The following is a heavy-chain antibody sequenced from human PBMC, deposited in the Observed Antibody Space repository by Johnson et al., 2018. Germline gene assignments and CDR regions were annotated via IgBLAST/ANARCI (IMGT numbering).Heavy chain of an antibody. V-gene: IGHV3-53*01. D-gene: IGHD3-22*01. CDR2: IYSGGSN. CDR1: GFIVSNSY. J-gene: IGHJ4*02. Sequence: VQLVQSGGGLTQPGGSLRLSCAASGFIVSNSYMSWVRQAPGKGLEWVSFIYSGGSNTYADPVKGPFPVSRDNSKNTLYLQKNRLRAEDTALYHCARVPNLYYYEGAGYYDSWGPGTQVTGSS. CDR3: ARVPNLYYYEGAGYYDS.